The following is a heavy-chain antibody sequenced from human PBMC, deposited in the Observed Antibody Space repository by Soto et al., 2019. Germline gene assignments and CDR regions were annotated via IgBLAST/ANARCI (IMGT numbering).Heavy chain of an antibody. V-gene: IGHV4-59*08. D-gene: IGHD6-19*01. CDR1: GGSISSYY. CDR2: IYYSGST. Sequence: QVQLQESGPGLVKPSETLSLTCTVSGGSISSYYWSWIRQPPGKGLEWIGYIYYSGSTNYNPSLKSQVTISVDTSKNQFSLKLSSVTAADTAVYYCARRGSSGWYYFDYWGQGTLVTVSS. J-gene: IGHJ4*02. CDR3: ARRGSSGWYYFDY.